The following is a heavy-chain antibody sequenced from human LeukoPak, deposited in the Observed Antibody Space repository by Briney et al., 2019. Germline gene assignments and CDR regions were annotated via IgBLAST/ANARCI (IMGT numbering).Heavy chain of an antibody. CDR1: GGSISSGDYY. CDR2: IYYSGST. D-gene: IGHD2-15*01. V-gene: IGHV4-30-4*01. J-gene: IGHJ6*02. Sequence: SETLSLTCTVSGGSISSGDYYWSWIRQPPGKGLEWIGYIYYSGSTYYNPSLKSRVTISVDTAKNQFSLKLSSVTAADTAVYYCARVCSGGSCYYYYGMDVWGQETTVTVSS. CDR3: ARVCSGGSCYYYYGMDV.